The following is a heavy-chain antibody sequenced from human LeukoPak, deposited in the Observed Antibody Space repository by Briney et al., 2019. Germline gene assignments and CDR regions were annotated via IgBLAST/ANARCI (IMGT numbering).Heavy chain of an antibody. J-gene: IGHJ4*02. CDR2: IYYSGST. CDR3: ARLMNIAAADF. CDR1: GGSISSYY. Sequence: SETLSLTCTVSGGSISSYYWSWIRQPPGKGLEWIGYIYYSGSTNYNPSLKSRVTISLDKSKNQFSLKLTSVTAADTAVYYCARLMNIAAADFWGQGTLVTVSS. V-gene: IGHV4-59*08. D-gene: IGHD6-13*01.